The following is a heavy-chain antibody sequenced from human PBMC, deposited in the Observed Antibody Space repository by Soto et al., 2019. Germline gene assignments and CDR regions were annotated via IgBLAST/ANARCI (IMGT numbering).Heavy chain of an antibody. V-gene: IGHV3-11*01. CDR3: ARDPKRRDGYNFDS. CDR1: GFIFTDYS. J-gene: IGHJ4*02. Sequence: QVQLVESGGGLVEPGGSLRLSCSASGFIFTDYSMTWIRQAPGKGLEWVSYISNGDETTQYADSVKGRFSVSRDNAKKVLFLQLNSMRVDYTAVYYCARDPKRRDGYNFDSWGRGALVTVSS. CDR2: ISNGDETT. D-gene: IGHD5-12*01.